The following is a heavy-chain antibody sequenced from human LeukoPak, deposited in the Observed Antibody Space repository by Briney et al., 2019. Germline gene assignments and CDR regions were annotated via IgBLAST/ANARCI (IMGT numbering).Heavy chain of an antibody. Sequence: GASVKVSCKASGYTFTSYYMHWVRQAPGQGLEWMGIINPSGGSTSYAQKFQGRVTMTRDTSTSTVYMELSSLRSEDTAVYYCATTYYDFWSGYYHDYWGQGTLVTVSS. CDR1: GYTFTSYY. D-gene: IGHD3-3*01. V-gene: IGHV1-46*01. CDR3: ATTYYDFWSGYYHDY. J-gene: IGHJ4*02. CDR2: INPSGGST.